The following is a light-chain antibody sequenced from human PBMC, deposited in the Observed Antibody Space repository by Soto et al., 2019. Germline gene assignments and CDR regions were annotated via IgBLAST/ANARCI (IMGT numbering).Light chain of an antibody. CDR1: SSDVGGYNY. Sequence: SALTQPASVSGSLGQSITVSCTGTSSDVGGYNYVSWYQQHPGEAPKLMIYEVSYRPSGVSNRFSGSKSGNTASLTISGLQVEDEADYYCSSYTSSSTYVFGGGTKVTVL. CDR2: EVS. V-gene: IGLV2-14*01. J-gene: IGLJ1*01. CDR3: SSYTSSSTYV.